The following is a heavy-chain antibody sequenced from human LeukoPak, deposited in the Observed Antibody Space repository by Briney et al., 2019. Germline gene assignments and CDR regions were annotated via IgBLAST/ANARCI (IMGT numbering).Heavy chain of an antibody. D-gene: IGHD6-6*01. J-gene: IGHJ4*02. CDR2: IKQDGSEK. Sequence: GGSLRLSCAASGFTFTSYWMSWVRQAPGKGLEWVANIKQDGSEKYYVDSVEGRFAISRDNAKNSLSLQMNSLRGEDTAVYYCVRALGSSSADYWGQGTLVTVSS. V-gene: IGHV3-7*01. CDR1: GFTFTSYW. CDR3: VRALGSSSADY.